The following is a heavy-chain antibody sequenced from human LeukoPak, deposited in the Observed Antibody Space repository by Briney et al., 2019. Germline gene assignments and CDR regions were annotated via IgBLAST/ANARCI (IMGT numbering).Heavy chain of an antibody. V-gene: IGHV3-23*01. CDR2: ISGSGGST. CDR3: AKGGFRMWFGSHLDY. D-gene: IGHD3-10*01. CDR1: GFTFSNNG. Sequence: GGSLRLSCAASGFTFSNNGMHWVRQAPGKGLEWVSAISGSGGSTYYADSVKGRFTISRDNSKNTLYLQMNSLRAEDTAVYYCAKGGFRMWFGSHLDYWGQGTLVTVSS. J-gene: IGHJ4*02.